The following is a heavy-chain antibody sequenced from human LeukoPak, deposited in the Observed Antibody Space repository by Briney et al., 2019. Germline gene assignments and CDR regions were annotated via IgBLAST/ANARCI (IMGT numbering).Heavy chain of an antibody. Sequence: GGSLRLSCAASGFTFSNAWMSWVRQAPGKGLEWVGRIKSKTDGGTTDYAAPVKGRFTISRDDSKNTLYLQMNSLKTEDTAVYYCTTVLRSSPPYSSSWQTYYYFDYWGQGTLVTVSS. CDR1: GFTFSNAW. D-gene: IGHD6-13*01. J-gene: IGHJ4*02. CDR3: TTVLRSSPPYSSSWQTYYYFDY. CDR2: IKSKTDGGTT. V-gene: IGHV3-15*01.